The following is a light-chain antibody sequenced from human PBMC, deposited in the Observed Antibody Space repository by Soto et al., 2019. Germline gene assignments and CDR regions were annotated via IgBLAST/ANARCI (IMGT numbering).Light chain of an antibody. V-gene: IGKV1-5*01. CDR2: DAS. J-gene: IGKJ1*01. Sequence: DILMTQSPSTLSASVGDRVTITCRASQGISSWLAWYQQKAGKAPNLLIFDASSLKSGVPSRFSGSGSGTEFTLTISSLQPDDFAAYYCQQYNSYPWTFGQGTKV. CDR3: QQYNSYPWT. CDR1: QGISSW.